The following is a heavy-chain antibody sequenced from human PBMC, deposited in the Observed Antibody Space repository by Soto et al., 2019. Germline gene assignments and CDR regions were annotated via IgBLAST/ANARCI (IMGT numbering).Heavy chain of an antibody. D-gene: IGHD3-3*01. CDR3: ARESSYYDFWSGPPYGMDV. CDR1: GFTFSSYE. Sequence: QPGGSLRLSCAASGFTFSSYEMNWVRQAPGKGLEWVSYISSSGSTIYYADSVKGRFTISRDNAKNSLYLQMNSLRAEDTAVYYCARESSYYDFWSGPPYGMDVWGQGTTVTVSS. V-gene: IGHV3-48*03. CDR2: ISSSGSTI. J-gene: IGHJ6*02.